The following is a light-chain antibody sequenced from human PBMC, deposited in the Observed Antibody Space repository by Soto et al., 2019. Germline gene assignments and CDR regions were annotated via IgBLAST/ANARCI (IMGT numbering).Light chain of an antibody. V-gene: IGKV3-15*01. CDR2: GAS. CDR1: QSVSSN. Sequence: EIVMTQSPATLSVSPGERDTLSCRASQSVSSNLAWYQQKPGQAPRLLIYGASTRATGIPDRFSGSGSGTEFTLTISSLQSEDFAVYYCQQYNNWLTWTFGQGTKVEIK. J-gene: IGKJ1*01. CDR3: QQYNNWLTWT.